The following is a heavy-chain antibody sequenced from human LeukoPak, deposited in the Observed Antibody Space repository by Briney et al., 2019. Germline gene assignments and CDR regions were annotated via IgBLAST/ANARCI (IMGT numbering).Heavy chain of an antibody. CDR2: IYHSGST. D-gene: IGHD3-22*01. V-gene: IGHV4-61*08. J-gene: IGHJ4*02. CDR1: GGSISSGGYY. Sequence: SETLSLTCTVSGGSISSGGYYWSWIRQPPGKGLEWIGYIYHSGSTNYNPSLKSRVTISVDTSKNQFSLKLSSVTAADTAVYYCARLPYYYDSSGYSDYWGQGTLVTVSS. CDR3: ARLPYYYDSSGYSDY.